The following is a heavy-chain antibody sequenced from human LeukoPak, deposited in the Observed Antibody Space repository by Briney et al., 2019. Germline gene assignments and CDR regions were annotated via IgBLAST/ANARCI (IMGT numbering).Heavy chain of an antibody. CDR3: ARGGHGHTQNDY. J-gene: IGHJ4*02. D-gene: IGHD5-24*01. V-gene: IGHV1-2*02. CDR2: INPNTGGT. Sequence: GASVKVSCKASGYTFTAYYMHWVRQAPGQGLEWMGWINPNTGGTNYAQNFQGRVTMTRDTSITTSYMELSSLLSDDTALYYCARGGHGHTQNDYWGQGTLVTVSS. CDR1: GYTFTAYY.